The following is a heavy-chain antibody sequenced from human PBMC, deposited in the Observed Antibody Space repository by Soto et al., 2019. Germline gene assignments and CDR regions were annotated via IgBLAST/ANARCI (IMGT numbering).Heavy chain of an antibody. CDR3: ARRPYSSGWKTFDY. V-gene: IGHV4-39*01. D-gene: IGHD6-19*01. CDR1: GGSISSSSYY. Sequence: SETLSLTCTVSGGSISSSSYYWGWIRQPPGKGLEWIGSIYYSGSTYYNPSLKSRVTISVDTSKNQFSLKLSSVTAADTAVYYCARRPYSSGWKTFDYWGQGTLVTVSS. CDR2: IYYSGST. J-gene: IGHJ4*02.